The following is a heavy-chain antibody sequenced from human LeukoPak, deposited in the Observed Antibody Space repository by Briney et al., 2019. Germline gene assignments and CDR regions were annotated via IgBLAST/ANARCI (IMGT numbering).Heavy chain of an antibody. V-gene: IGHV1-46*01. CDR3: ARGSSGRSAAFDI. D-gene: IGHD3-22*01. CDR2: INPSGGST. CDR1: GYRLTTYY. Sequence: ASVKVSCKASGYRLTTYYMHWARQAPGQGLEWVGIINPSGGSTTYSQKFQGRVTVTRDTSTSTVYMDLSSLRSEDTALYFCARGSSGRSAAFDIWGQGTMVTVSS. J-gene: IGHJ3*02.